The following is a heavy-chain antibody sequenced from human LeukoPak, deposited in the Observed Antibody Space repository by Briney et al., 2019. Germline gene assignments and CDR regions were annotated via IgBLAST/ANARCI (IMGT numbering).Heavy chain of an antibody. CDR3: AKMPVSYSSGWSNFDY. D-gene: IGHD6-19*01. CDR2: ISGSGGST. CDR1: GFTFSSYA. V-gene: IGHV3-23*01. Sequence: GGSLRLSCAASGFTFSSYAMSWVRQAPGKGLEWVSAISGSGGSTYYADSVKGRFTISRDDSKNTLYLQMNSLRAEDTAVYYCAKMPVSYSSGWSNFDYWGQGNLVTVSS. J-gene: IGHJ4*02.